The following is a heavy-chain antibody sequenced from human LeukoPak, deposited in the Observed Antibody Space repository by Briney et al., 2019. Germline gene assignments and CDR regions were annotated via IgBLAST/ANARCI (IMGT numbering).Heavy chain of an antibody. V-gene: IGHV4-39*07. D-gene: IGHD3-22*01. CDR3: ARAVYYDSRGMDYYMDV. CDR2: IYYSGST. J-gene: IGHJ6*03. CDR1: GGSISSSSYY. Sequence: SETLSLTCSVSGGSISSSSYYWGWIRQPPGKGLEWIGSIYYSGSTYYNPSLKSRVTISVDTSKNQFSLKLSSVTAADTAVYYCARAVYYDSRGMDYYMDVWGKGTTVTVSS.